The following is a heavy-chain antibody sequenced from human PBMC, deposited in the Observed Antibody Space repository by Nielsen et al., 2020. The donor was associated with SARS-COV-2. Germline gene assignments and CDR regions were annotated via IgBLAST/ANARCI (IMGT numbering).Heavy chain of an antibody. J-gene: IGHJ4*02. CDR3: ARGYYTVDY. CDR2: MFYNGRT. V-gene: IGHV4-59*01. Sequence: ETLSLTCTVSGGSISSDYWSWIRQPPGKGLEWIGYMFYNGRTNYSPSLKSRVTMSVDASKKHFSLKLWSVTAADTALYYCARGYYTVDYWGQGIEVTVSS. CDR1: GGSISSDY. D-gene: IGHD3-22*01.